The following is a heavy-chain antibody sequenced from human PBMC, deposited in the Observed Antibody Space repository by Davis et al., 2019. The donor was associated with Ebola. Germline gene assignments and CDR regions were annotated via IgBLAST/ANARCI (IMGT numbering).Heavy chain of an antibody. CDR1: GFTFSSYG. CDR3: ASNIVVVPAANRWFDP. Sequence: GGSLRLSCAASGFTFSSYGMHWVRQAPGKGLEWVAVIWYDGSNKYYADSVKGRFTISRDNSKNTLYLQMNSLRAEDTAVYYCASNIVVVPAANRWFDPWGQGTLVTVSS. J-gene: IGHJ5*02. CDR2: IWYDGSNK. D-gene: IGHD2-2*01. V-gene: IGHV3-33*01.